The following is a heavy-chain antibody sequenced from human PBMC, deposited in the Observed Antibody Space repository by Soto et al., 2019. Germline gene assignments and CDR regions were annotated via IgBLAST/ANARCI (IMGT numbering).Heavy chain of an antibody. CDR1: GDSITSSSHY. CDR3: ASRGGSSYNWFDP. V-gene: IGHV4-39*07. Sequence: PSETLSLTCTVSGDSITSSSHYWGWIRQPPGKGLESIANIYYDGNTYYSPSLKSRVTISVDTSKNQFSLKLSSVTAADTAVYYCASRGGSSYNWFDPWGQGTLVTVSS. D-gene: IGHD3-10*01. CDR2: IYYDGNT. J-gene: IGHJ5*02.